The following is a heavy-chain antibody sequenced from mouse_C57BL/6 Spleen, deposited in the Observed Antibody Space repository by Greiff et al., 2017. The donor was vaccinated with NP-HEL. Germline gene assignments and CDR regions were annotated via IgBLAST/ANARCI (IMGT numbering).Heavy chain of an antibody. CDR3: ARDTYGSSLEYFDV. CDR1: GFTFSSYA. V-gene: IGHV5-4*01. J-gene: IGHJ1*03. CDR2: ISDGGSYT. Sequence: EVHLVESGGGLVKPGGSLKLSCAASGFTFSSYAMSWVRQTPEKRLEWVATISDGGSYTYYPDNVKGRFTISRDNAKNNLYLQMSHLKSEDTAMYYCARDTYGSSLEYFDVWGTGTTVTVSS. D-gene: IGHD1-1*01.